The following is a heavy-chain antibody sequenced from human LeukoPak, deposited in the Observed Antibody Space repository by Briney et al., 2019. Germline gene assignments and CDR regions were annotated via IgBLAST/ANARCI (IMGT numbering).Heavy chain of an antibody. Sequence: SVKVSCKASGGTFSSYAISWVRQAPGQGLEWMGGIIPIFGTANYAQKFQGRVTITADESTSTAYMELSSLRSEDTAVYYCARDGNPRFNFGVVKLDYWGQGTLVTVSS. CDR3: ARDGNPRFNFGVVKLDY. CDR1: GGTFSSYA. D-gene: IGHD3-3*01. V-gene: IGHV1-69*01. J-gene: IGHJ4*02. CDR2: IIPIFGTA.